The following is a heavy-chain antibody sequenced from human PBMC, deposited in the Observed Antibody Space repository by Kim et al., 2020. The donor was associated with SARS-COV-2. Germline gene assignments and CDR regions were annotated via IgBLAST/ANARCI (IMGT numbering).Heavy chain of an antibody. Sequence: SETLSLTCAVYGGSFSGYYWSWIRQPPGKGLEWIGEINHSGSTNYNPSLKSRVTISVDTSKNQFSLKLSSVTAADTAVYYCVRGRIRFLEWLLTENWFDP. CDR1: GGSFSGYY. CDR3: VRGRIRFLEWLLTENWFDP. V-gene: IGHV4-34*01. CDR2: INHSGST. D-gene: IGHD3-3*01. J-gene: IGHJ5*02.